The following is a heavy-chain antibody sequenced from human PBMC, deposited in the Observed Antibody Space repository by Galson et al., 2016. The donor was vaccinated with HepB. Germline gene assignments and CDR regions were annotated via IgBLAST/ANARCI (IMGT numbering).Heavy chain of an antibody. J-gene: IGHJ3*02. CDR3: ARDRYRGSYYVGAFDI. CDR1: GYTFTSYG. Sequence: SVKVSCKASGYTFTSYGISWVRQAPGQGLEWMGWINPDSGVTSYAQKFQGRVTMTRDTSISTVYMELSRLKSDDTAIYYCARDRYRGSYYVGAFDIWGQGTMVTVS. D-gene: IGHD1-26*01. CDR2: INPDSGVT. V-gene: IGHV1-2*02.